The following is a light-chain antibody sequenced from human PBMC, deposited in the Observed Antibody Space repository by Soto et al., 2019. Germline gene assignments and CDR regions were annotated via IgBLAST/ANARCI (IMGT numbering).Light chain of an antibody. Sequence: VMTQSPATLSVSPGERATLSCWASETVATNLAWYQQKPGQAPRLLISGASTRAAGISDRFSGSGSGTEFTLTISSLRSEDSAVYYCQQFSSYPLTFGGGTKVDIK. V-gene: IGKV3-15*01. J-gene: IGKJ4*01. CDR1: ETVATN. CDR3: QQFSSYPLT. CDR2: GAS.